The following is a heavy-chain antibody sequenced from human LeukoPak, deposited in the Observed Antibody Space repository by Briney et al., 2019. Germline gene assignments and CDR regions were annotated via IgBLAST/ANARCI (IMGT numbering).Heavy chain of an antibody. Sequence: SETLSLTCTVSGGSISSYYWSWIRQPPGKGLEWIGYIYYSGSTNYNPSLKSRVTISVDTSKNQFSLKLRSVTAADTAVYYCARWANYYGSGSHAFDIWGQGTMVTVSS. CDR2: IYYSGST. CDR1: GGSISSYY. D-gene: IGHD3-10*01. CDR3: ARWANYYGSGSHAFDI. J-gene: IGHJ3*02. V-gene: IGHV4-59*01.